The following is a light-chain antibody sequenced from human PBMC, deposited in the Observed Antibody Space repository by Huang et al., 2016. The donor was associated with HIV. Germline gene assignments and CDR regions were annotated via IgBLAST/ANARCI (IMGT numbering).Light chain of an antibody. V-gene: IGKV1-5*03. CDR1: HRISSW. CDR3: QQQWT. J-gene: IGKJ1*01. CDR2: KAS. Sequence: DIQMTQSPSTLSAFVGDSVTITCRTSHRISSWLAWYQQKPGKAPNLLISKASKLESGVPSRFSGNGSGTEFTLTSSGLQPDDLATYYCQQQWTFGQGTRVEI.